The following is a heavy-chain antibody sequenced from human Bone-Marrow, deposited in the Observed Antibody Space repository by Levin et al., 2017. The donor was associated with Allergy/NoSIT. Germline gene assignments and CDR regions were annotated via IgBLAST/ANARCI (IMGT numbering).Heavy chain of an antibody. V-gene: IGHV3-23*01. J-gene: IGHJ4*02. CDR1: GFTFRHYA. CDR2: ISGSGATT. D-gene: IGHD2-8*01. CDR3: AKVMDQGNYFDY. Sequence: GGSLRLSCAASGFTFRHYAMIWVRQAPGKGLEWVSRISGSGATTDYADSVKGRFTISRDKTKTLYLQMNSLRAEDTAVYYCAKVMDQGNYFDYWGLGTLVTVSS.